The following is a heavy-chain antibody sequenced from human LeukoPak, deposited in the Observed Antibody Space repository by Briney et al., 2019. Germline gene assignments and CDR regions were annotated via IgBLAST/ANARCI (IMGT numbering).Heavy chain of an antibody. CDR2: IYYSGST. CDR1: GGSISSSSYY. Sequence: SETLSLTCTVSGGSISSSSYYWGWIRQPPGKGLEWIGSIYYSGSTYYNPSLKSRVTISVDTSKNQFSLKLSSVTAADTAVYYCATLGIQLTKGAFDIWGQGTMVTVSS. D-gene: IGHD5-18*01. J-gene: IGHJ3*02. V-gene: IGHV4-39*07. CDR3: ATLGIQLTKGAFDI.